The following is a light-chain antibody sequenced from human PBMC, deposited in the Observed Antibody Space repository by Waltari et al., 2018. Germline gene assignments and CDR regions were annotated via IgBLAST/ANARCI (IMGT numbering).Light chain of an antibody. V-gene: IGKV3-20*01. J-gene: IGKJ4*01. Sequence: RASQTGRTTYFAGYQEKPGQAPALLIYGACSRATGIPDRFRGSGSGTDFSLTISSLEPEDFAVYYCQQYDSSPLTVGGGTRVEIK. CDR2: GAC. CDR3: QQYDSSPLT. CDR1: QTGRTTY.